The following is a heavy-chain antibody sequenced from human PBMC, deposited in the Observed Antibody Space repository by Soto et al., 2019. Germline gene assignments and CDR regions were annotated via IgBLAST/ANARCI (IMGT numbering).Heavy chain of an antibody. J-gene: IGHJ4*02. Sequence: EVQLVESGGGLVQPGRSLRLSCAASGFTFDDYAMHWVRQAPGKGLEWVSGFSWNSGSIGYADSVKGRFTISRDNAKNSLYLQMNSLRAEDTALYYCAKDWCSSTSCYVDYWGQGTLVTVSS. D-gene: IGHD2-2*01. CDR2: FSWNSGSI. CDR1: GFTFDDYA. CDR3: AKDWCSSTSCYVDY. V-gene: IGHV3-9*01.